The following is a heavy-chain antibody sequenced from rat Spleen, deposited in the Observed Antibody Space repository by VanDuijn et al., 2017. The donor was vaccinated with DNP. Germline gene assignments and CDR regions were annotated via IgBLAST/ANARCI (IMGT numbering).Heavy chain of an antibody. J-gene: IGHJ2*01. CDR2: IGSTGTNS. Sequence: EVQLVESGGGVVQPGNSLKLSCAASGFTFSDSAMAWVRQTPEKGLEWVATIGSTGTNSYYRNSVEGRFSISRDNAKNTLYLQMDSLRSEDTATYYCTTDIDYFHYWGQGVMVTVSS. CDR1: GFTFSDSA. CDR3: TTDIDYFHY. V-gene: IGHV5S10*01.